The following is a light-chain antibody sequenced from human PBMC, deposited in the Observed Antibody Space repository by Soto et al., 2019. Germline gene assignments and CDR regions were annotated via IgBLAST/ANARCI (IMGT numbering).Light chain of an antibody. Sequence: QSVLTQPPSVSGAPGQRVAISCTWSSSNIGAEYDVHWYQQLPGTAPKRLIYGDNNRPSGVPDRFSGSKSGTSASLAITGLQPEDEADYYCQSYDSSLTTFVFGTGTKSPS. J-gene: IGLJ1*01. V-gene: IGLV1-40*01. CDR2: GDN. CDR1: SSNIGAEYD. CDR3: QSYDSSLTTFV.